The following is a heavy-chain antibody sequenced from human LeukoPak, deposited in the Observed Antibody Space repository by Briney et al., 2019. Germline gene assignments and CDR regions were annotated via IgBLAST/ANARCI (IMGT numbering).Heavy chain of an antibody. CDR2: INTKTGNP. D-gene: IGHD6-13*01. CDR1: GYTFTSYA. Sequence: ASVKVSCKASGYTFTSYAISWVRQAHGQGLEWMGWINTKTGNPTNVQGFTGRFVFSLDTSVSTAYLQISSLKAEDTAMYYCARDQLLAAPGQWESYYFGSWGQGTLVTVSA. V-gene: IGHV7-4-1*02. CDR3: ARDQLLAAPGQWESYYFGS. J-gene: IGHJ4*02.